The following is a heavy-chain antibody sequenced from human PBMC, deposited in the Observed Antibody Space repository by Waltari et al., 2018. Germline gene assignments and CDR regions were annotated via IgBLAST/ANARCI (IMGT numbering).Heavy chain of an antibody. CDR3: ARVPLYYYDSSGYFDY. J-gene: IGHJ4*02. Sequence: GGSFSGYYWSWIRQPPGKGLEWIGEINHSGSTNYNPSLKSRVTISVDTSKNQFSLKLSSVTAADTAVYYCARVPLYYYDSSGYFDYWGQGTLVTVSS. CDR2: INHSGST. D-gene: IGHD3-22*01. V-gene: IGHV4-34*01. CDR1: GGSFSGYY.